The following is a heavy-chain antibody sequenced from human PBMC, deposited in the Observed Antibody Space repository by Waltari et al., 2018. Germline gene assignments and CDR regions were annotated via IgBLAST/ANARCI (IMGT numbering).Heavy chain of an antibody. V-gene: IGHV3-7*01. CDR3: ARGTPGDAFDI. J-gene: IGHJ3*02. CDR1: GFTFISYG. CDR2: RKQDGSEK. Sequence: EVQLVESGGGLVQPGAYLRLSCAGSGFTFISYGLSWARQAPGKVLEWVANRKQDGSEKYYVDSVKGRFTISRDNAKNSLYLQMNSLRAEDTAVYYCARGTPGDAFDIWGQGTMVTVSS.